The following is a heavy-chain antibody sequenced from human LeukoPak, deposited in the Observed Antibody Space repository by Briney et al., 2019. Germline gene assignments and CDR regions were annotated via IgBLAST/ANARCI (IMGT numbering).Heavy chain of an antibody. CDR3: ARVGVVVPAAWFDP. V-gene: IGHV1-18*01. D-gene: IGHD2-2*01. CDR2: ISANNGNT. Sequence: KECCKESSETMGVIGMSWERQEPGQGVESIRWISANNGNTKYAQNLQGRVTMTTDTSTSTAYMKLRSLRSDDTAVYYCARVGVVVPAAWFDPWGQGTLVTVSS. CDR1: SETMGVIG. J-gene: IGHJ5*02.